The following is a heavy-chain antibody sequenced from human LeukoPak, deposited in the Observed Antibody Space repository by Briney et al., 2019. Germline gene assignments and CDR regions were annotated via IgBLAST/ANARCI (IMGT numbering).Heavy chain of an antibody. D-gene: IGHD1-26*01. V-gene: IGHV3-23*01. J-gene: IGHJ6*02. Sequence: PGGSLRLSCAASGFTFSNYAMSWVRQAPGKGLEWVSVISDSGGSAWYADSVKGRFTISRDNSKNTLYLQMNSLRAEDTAVYYCAREIVGARRYGMDVWGQGTTVTVSS. CDR3: AREIVGARRYGMDV. CDR1: GFTFSNYA. CDR2: ISDSGGSA.